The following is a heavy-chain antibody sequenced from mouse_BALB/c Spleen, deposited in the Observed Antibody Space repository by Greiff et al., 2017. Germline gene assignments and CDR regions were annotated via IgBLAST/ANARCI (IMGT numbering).Heavy chain of an antibody. D-gene: IGHD2-3*01. CDR1: GFSLTSYD. CDR2: IWTGGGT. CDR3: VRDDGYGFAY. V-gene: IGHV2-9-2*01. J-gene: IGHJ3*01. Sequence: VQLVESGPGLVAPSQSLSITCTVSGFSLTSYDISWIRQPPGKGLEWLGVIWTGGGTNYNSAFMSRLSISKDNSKSQVFLKMNSLQTDDTAIYYCVRDDGYGFAYWGQGTLVTVSA.